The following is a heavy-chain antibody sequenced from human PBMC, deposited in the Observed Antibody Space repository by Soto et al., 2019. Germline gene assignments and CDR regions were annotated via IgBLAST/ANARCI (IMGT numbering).Heavy chain of an antibody. D-gene: IGHD6-6*01. CDR1: GYTFSNYG. V-gene: IGHV1-18*01. CDR3: AREGQLGY. J-gene: IGHJ4*02. Sequence: QVQLVQSGAEVKKPGASVKVSCQASGYTFSNYGFRWVRQAPGQGLEWMGWISGYNGNINYAERLQGRVTMTTDTSTSTAYMELKSLRYDDTAVYYCAREGQLGYWGQGTPVTVSS. CDR2: ISGYNGNI.